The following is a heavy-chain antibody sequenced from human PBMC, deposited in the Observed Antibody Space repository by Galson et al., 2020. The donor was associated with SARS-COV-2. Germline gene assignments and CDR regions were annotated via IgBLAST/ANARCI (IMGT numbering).Heavy chain of an antibody. CDR2: IYYSGST. V-gene: IGHV4-59*01. J-gene: IGHJ4*02. Sequence: SETLSLTCTVSGGSISSYYWSWIRQPPGKGLEWIGYIYYSGSTNYNPSLKSRVTISVDTSKNQFSLKLSSVTAADTAVYYCASLKRRDGVTSLSFDYWGQGTLVTVSS. D-gene: IGHD3-16*01. CDR3: ASLKRRDGVTSLSFDY. CDR1: GGSISSYY.